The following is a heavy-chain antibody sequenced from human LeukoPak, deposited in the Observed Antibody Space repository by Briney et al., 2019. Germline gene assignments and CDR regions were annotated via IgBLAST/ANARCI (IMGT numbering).Heavy chain of an antibody. CDR1: GFTFSDYY. D-gene: IGHD2-8*01. CDR2: INTSGRVI. Sequence: GGSLRLSCIASGFTFSDYYINWIRQSPGKGLEWLAYINTSGRVIRDADSVRGRITISRDNVKNSVDLQMTSLRVDDSAIYYCARSKYVYGMDVWGQGTTVTVS. V-gene: IGHV3-11*01. CDR3: ARSKYVYGMDV. J-gene: IGHJ6*02.